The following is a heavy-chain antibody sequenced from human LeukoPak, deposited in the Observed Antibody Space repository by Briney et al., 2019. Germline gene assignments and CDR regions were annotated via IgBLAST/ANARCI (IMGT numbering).Heavy chain of an antibody. CDR3: ARRVGATKGYYFDY. D-gene: IGHD1-26*01. CDR2: ISAYIGNT. CDR1: GYTFTSYG. J-gene: IGHJ4*02. V-gene: IGHV1-18*01. Sequence: ASVKVSCKASGYTFTSYGISWVRQAPGQGLEWMGWISAYIGNTNYAQKLQGRVTMTTDTSTSTAYMELRSLRSDDTAVYYCARRVGATKGYYFDYWGQGTLVTVSS.